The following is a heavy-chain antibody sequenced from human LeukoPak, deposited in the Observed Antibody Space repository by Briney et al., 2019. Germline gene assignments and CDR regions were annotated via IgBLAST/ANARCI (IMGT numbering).Heavy chain of an antibody. V-gene: IGHV1-46*01. Sequence: ASVTVSCKASEYTFTSYYMHWVRQAPGQGLEWMGIINPSGGSTSYAQKFQDRVTMTRDMTTSTVYMELSSLRSEDTAVYYCARDSIPCSSTSCYKYFQHWGQGTLVTVSS. CDR1: EYTFTSYY. D-gene: IGHD2-2*02. J-gene: IGHJ1*01. CDR3: ARDSIPCSSTSCYKYFQH. CDR2: INPSGGST.